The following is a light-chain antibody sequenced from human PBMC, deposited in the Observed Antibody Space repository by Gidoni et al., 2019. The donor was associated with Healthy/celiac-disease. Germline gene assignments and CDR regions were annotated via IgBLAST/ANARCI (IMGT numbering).Light chain of an antibody. CDR1: SSDVGSYNL. V-gene: IGLV2-23*01. CDR2: EGS. J-gene: IGLJ3*02. Sequence: SITISCTGTSSDVGSYNLVSWYQQHPGKAPKLMIYEGSKRPSGVSTRFSGSKSGNTASLTISGLQAEDEADYSCCSYAGSSTWVFGGGTKLTVL. CDR3: CSYAGSSTWV.